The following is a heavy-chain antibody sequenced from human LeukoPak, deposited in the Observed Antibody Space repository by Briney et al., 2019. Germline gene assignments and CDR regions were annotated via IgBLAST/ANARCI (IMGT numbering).Heavy chain of an antibody. D-gene: IGHD3-3*01. Sequence: GGSLRLSCAASGFTFSSYWMSWVRQAPGKGLEWVANIKQDGSEKYYVDSVKGRFTISRDNAKNSLYLQMNSLRAEDTAVYYCARGLGVGSRITIFGVVMESARDYWGQGTLVTVSS. V-gene: IGHV3-7*01. CDR1: GFTFSSYW. CDR2: IKQDGSEK. J-gene: IGHJ4*02. CDR3: ARGLGVGSRITIFGVVMESARDY.